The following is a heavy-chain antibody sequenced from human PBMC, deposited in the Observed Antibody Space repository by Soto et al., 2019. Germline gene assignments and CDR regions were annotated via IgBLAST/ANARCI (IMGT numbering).Heavy chain of an antibody. V-gene: IGHV4-4*07. J-gene: IGHJ5*02. CDR3: ARGQRFSDWFDP. CDR1: GGTFSGYY. D-gene: IGHD3-3*01. Sequence: SETLSLTCSVSGGTFSGYYWTWIRQPTGKGLERIGRIYSSGNTNYNPSLPSRVTMSLNTSNNQFSLRLTSVTAADTAVYYCARGQRFSDWFDPWGQGTLVTVPS. CDR2: IYSSGNT.